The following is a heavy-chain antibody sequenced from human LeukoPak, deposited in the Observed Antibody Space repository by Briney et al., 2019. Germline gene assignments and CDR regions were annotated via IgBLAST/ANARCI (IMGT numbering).Heavy chain of an antibody. D-gene: IGHD6-6*01. CDR1: GFTFSSYS. J-gene: IGHJ4*02. CDR3: AKDRRTYSSSWGFFDY. Sequence: GGSLRLSCAASGFTFSSYSMNWVRQAPGKGLEWVSAISGSGGSTYYADSVKGRFTISRDNSKNTLYLQMNSLRAEDTAVYYCAKDRRTYSSSWGFFDYWGQGTLVTVSS. CDR2: ISGSGGST. V-gene: IGHV3-23*01.